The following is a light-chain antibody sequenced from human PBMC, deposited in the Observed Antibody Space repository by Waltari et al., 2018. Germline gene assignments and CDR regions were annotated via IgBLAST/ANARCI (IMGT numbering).Light chain of an antibody. J-gene: IGLJ3*02. Sequence: SSELTQPPSVSVSPGQTASITCSGDILGSKYASVYQQKPGQSPLLVIYQDIYRPSGIPERFSGSKSGNTATLAISGTQAMDDADYYCQALGSNRWVFGGGTKLTVL. CDR3: QALGSNRWV. V-gene: IGLV3-1*01. CDR1: ILGSKY. CDR2: QDI.